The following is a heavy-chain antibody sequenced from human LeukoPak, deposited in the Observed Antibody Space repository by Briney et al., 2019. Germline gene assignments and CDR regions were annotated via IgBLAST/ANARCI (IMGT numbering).Heavy chain of an antibody. J-gene: IGHJ6*03. CDR3: AKDREVGAPWVYYYYMDV. V-gene: IGHV3-30*02. D-gene: IGHD1-26*01. CDR1: GFTFSSYG. Sequence: PGGSLRLSCVASGFTFSSYGMHWVRQAPGKGLEWVAFIRYDGSNKYYADSVKGRFTISRDNSKNTLYLQMNSLRAEDTAVYYCAKDREVGAPWVYYYYMDVWGKGTTVTVSS. CDR2: IRYDGSNK.